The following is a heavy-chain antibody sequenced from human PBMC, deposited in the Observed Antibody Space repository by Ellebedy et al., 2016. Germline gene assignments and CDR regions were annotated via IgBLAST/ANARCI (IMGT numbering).Heavy chain of an antibody. CDR1: GYSFTTHW. Sequence: GESLKISCQGSGYSFTTHWIVWVRQKPGKGLEFMGIIYPGDSDTKYNPSFQGQVTISADSSTSTAYLQWSGLKASDNAMYFCARREHFRGSHWFHPWGQGTLVTVAS. J-gene: IGHJ5*02. CDR3: ARREHFRGSHWFHP. CDR2: IYPGDSDT. V-gene: IGHV5-51*01. D-gene: IGHD3-3*02.